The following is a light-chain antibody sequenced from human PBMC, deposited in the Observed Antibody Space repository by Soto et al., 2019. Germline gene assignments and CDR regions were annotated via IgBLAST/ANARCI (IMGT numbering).Light chain of an antibody. Sequence: DIQMTQSPSSLSASVGDRVTITCQASHDITNYVNWYQQKPGKAPKLLIYDASSLESGVPSRFSGSGSGTEFTLTISSLQPDDFATYYCQHYNSYSEAFGQGTKVDI. CDR3: QHYNSYSEA. J-gene: IGKJ1*01. CDR2: DAS. V-gene: IGKV1-5*01. CDR1: HDITNY.